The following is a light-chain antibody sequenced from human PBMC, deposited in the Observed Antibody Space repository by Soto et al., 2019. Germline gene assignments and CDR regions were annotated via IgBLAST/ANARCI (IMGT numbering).Light chain of an antibody. CDR1: QSVTTN. Sequence: EMVLTQSPATLSVSPGARATLSCMASQSVTTNLAWYQHKPGQSPRLLISDASTGASGIPPRFSGSGSGTDFTLTISSLEPEDSAVYYCQQRHMWPITFGQGTRLEI. CDR3: QQRHMWPIT. J-gene: IGKJ5*01. V-gene: IGKV3-11*01. CDR2: DAS.